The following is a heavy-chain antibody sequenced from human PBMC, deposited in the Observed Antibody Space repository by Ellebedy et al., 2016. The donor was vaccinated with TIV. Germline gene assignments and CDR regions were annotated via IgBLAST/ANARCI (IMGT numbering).Heavy chain of an antibody. CDR2: IKSDGSST. CDR1: GFTVNTYW. Sequence: GESLKISCAASGFTVNTYWMHWVRQAPGKGLVWVSRIKSDGSSTSYADSVKGRFTISRDNAKNTLYLQMNSLRAEDTAVYYCARDPPRYYDSSGYYPFDYWGQGTLVTVSS. V-gene: IGHV3-74*01. CDR3: ARDPPRYYDSSGYYPFDY. J-gene: IGHJ4*02. D-gene: IGHD3-22*01.